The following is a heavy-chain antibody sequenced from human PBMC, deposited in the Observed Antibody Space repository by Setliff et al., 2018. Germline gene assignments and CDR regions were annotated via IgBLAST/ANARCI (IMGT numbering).Heavy chain of an antibody. CDR3: AKRGPYCSGGTCHYYFDY. Sequence: GGSLRLSCAASGFTFSSYAMSWVRQAPGKGLEWVSAIGGGGKSTYYADSVKGRFTISRDNSKNTVYLEMNSLRAEDTAVYYCAKRGPYCSGGTCHYYFDYWGQGT. CDR1: GFTFSSYA. CDR2: IGGGGKST. D-gene: IGHD2-15*01. J-gene: IGHJ4*02. V-gene: IGHV3-23*01.